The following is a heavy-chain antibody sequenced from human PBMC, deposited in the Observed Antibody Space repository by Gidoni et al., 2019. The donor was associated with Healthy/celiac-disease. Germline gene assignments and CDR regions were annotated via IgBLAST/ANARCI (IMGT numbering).Heavy chain of an antibody. CDR3: AREDPVAGNLDY. V-gene: IGHV3-21*01. CDR2: ISSSSSYI. CDR1: GFTFSSYS. Sequence: EVQLVESGGGLVKPGGSLRLSCAASGFTFSSYSMNWVRQAPGKGLEWVSSISSSSSYIYYADSVKGRFTISRDNAKNSLYLQMNSLRAEDTAVYYCAREDPVAGNLDYWGQGTLVTVSS. D-gene: IGHD6-19*01. J-gene: IGHJ4*02.